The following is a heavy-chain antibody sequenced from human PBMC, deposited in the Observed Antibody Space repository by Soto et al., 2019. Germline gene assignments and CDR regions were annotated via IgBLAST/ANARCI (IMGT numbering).Heavy chain of an antibody. CDR2: INTDGSIA. CDR3: ARPKLAG. J-gene: IGHJ4*02. CDR1: GFTFSHYW. V-gene: IGHV3-74*01. Sequence: EVQLVESGGGLVQPGGSLRLSCAASGFTFSHYWMHWVHQAPGKGLVWVSHINTDGSIATYADSVKGRFTISRDKAKNTVNLQIKSLRVEDTTEYYSARPKLAGWGQGGLVT.